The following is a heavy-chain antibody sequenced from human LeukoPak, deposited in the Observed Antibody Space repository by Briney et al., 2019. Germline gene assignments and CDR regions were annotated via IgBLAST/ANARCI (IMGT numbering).Heavy chain of an antibody. CDR1: GYTFTNYA. D-gene: IGHD3-22*01. CDR2: INAGNGNT. V-gene: IGHV1-3*01. CDR3: ARGSSGYPRYFDY. J-gene: IGHJ4*02. Sequence: ASVKVSCKASGYTFTNYAIHWVRQAPGQRLEWLGWINAGNGNTKYSQNFQGRVTITRDTSANTAYMELSSLRSEDTAVYYCARGSSGYPRYFDYWGQGSLVTVSS.